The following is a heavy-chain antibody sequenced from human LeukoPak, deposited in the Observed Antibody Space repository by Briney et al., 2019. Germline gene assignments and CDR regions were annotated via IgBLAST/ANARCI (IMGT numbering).Heavy chain of an antibody. Sequence: SETLSLTCTVSGGSISSGSYYWSWIRQPPGKGLEWIGYTYYSGSTNYNPSLKSRVTISVDTSKNQFSLKLSSVTAADTAVYYCARVGEMATINYWGQGTLVTVSS. D-gene: IGHD5-24*01. CDR2: TYYSGST. CDR1: GGSISSGSYY. V-gene: IGHV4-61*01. J-gene: IGHJ4*02. CDR3: ARVGEMATINY.